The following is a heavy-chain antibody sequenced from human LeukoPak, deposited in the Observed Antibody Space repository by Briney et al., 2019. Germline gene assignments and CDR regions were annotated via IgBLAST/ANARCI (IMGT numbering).Heavy chain of an antibody. CDR3: VSSRRITMIVVVHEDY. CDR2: ISSSSNYI. D-gene: IGHD3-22*01. V-gene: IGHV3-21*04. CDR1: GFTFSSYR. Sequence: GGSLRLSCAASGFTFSSYRMNWVRQAPGKGLEWVSSISSSSNYIYYADSMKGRFTISRDNAKNSLYLQMNSLRAADTAVYYCVSSRRITMIVVVHEDYWGQGTLVTVSS. J-gene: IGHJ4*02.